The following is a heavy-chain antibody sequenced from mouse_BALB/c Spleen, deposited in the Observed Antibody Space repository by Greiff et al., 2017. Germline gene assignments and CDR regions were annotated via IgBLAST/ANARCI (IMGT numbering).Heavy chain of an antibody. CDR2: IYPGDGDT. CDR3: ARGDYGNFYYAMDY. V-gene: IGHV1-80*01. CDR1: GYAFSSYW. J-gene: IGHJ4*01. D-gene: IGHD2-1*01. Sequence: VQLQQSGAELVRPGSSVKISCKASGYAFSSYWMNWVKQRPGQGLEWIGQIYPGDGDTNYNGKFKGKATLTADKSSSTAYMQLSSLTSEDSAVYFCARGDYGNFYYAMDYWGQGTSVTVSS.